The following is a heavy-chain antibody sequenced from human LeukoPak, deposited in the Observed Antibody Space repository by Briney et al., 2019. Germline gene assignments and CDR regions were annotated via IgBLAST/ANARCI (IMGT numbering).Heavy chain of an antibody. V-gene: IGHV4-59*01. J-gene: IGHJ6*02. Sequence: PSETLSLTCSVSGGSINTYYWSWIRQPPGKGLEYIGYISYSGNTNYNPSLKSQVTISVDTSKNQFSLKVSSVTAADTAVYYCARGAGRYYYYGMDVWGQGTTVTVSS. CDR1: GGSINTYY. CDR2: ISYSGNT. CDR3: ARGAGRYYYYGMDV.